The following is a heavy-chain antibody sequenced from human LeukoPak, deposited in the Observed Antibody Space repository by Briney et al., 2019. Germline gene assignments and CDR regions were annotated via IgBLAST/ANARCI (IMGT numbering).Heavy chain of an antibody. Sequence: GGSLRLSCAASGFTFSSYAMSWVRQAPGKGLEWVSAISGSGGSTYYADSVKGRFTISRDNSKNTLYLQMNSLRAEDTAVYYCAKNVRALRFLEWAYYFDYWGQGTLVTVSS. J-gene: IGHJ4*02. CDR2: ISGSGGST. CDR1: GFTFSSYA. D-gene: IGHD3-3*01. CDR3: AKNVRALRFLEWAYYFDY. V-gene: IGHV3-23*01.